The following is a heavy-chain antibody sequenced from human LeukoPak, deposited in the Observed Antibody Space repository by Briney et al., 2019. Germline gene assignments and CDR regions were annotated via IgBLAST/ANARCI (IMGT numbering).Heavy chain of an antibody. CDR3: ATTVTSYYYYYMDG. CDR1: GGTFSSYA. D-gene: IGHD4-17*01. V-gene: IGHV1-69*04. Sequence: SVKVSCKASGGTFSSYAISWVRQAPGQGLEWIGRIIPILVIANYAQKFQGRVTITAHKSTSTAYMELSSLRSEDTAVYYCATTVTSYYYYYMDGWGKGTTVTVSS. CDR2: IIPILVIA. J-gene: IGHJ6*03.